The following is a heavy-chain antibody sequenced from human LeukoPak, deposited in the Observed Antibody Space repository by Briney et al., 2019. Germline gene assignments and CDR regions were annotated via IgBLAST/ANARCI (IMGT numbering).Heavy chain of an antibody. CDR2: IYSGGTT. V-gene: IGHV3-66*04. J-gene: IGHJ3*02. CDR1: GFTVSSNY. Sequence: GGSLRLSCAASGFTVSSNYISWVRKAPGKGQQWVSVIYSGGTTYYADSVKGRFTISRDNSKNTLYLQMNSLRVEDTAVYYCASQSTPVLPFDIWGQGTMVTVSS. CDR3: ASQSTPVLPFDI.